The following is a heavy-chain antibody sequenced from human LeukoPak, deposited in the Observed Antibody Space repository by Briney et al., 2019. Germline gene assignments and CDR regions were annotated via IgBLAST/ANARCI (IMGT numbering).Heavy chain of an antibody. J-gene: IGHJ6*03. CDR2: IYYSGST. D-gene: IGHD3-3*01. CDR3: ARQPYYDFWSGYPYYYYYYMDV. CDR1: GGSISSSSYY. V-gene: IGHV4-39*01. Sequence: SETLSLTCTVSGGSISSSSYYWGWIRQPPGKGLEWIGSIYYSGSTYYNPSLKSRVTISVDTSKNQFSLKLSSVTAADTAVYYCARQPYYDFWSGYPYYYYYYMDVWGKGTTVTVSS.